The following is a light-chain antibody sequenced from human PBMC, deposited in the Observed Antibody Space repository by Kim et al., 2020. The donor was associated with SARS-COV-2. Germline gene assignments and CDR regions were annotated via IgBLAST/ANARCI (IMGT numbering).Light chain of an antibody. CDR1: QGIGNY. CDR2: GAS. Sequence: DIQMTQSPSSLSASVGDIVTITCRASQGIGNYLAWYQQKPGKVPQLLIYGASTLQSAVPSRFSGSGSGTDFTLTITSLQPEDAATYFCQKYNSAPETFGQGTKLEI. CDR3: QKYNSAPET. V-gene: IGKV1-27*01. J-gene: IGKJ2*01.